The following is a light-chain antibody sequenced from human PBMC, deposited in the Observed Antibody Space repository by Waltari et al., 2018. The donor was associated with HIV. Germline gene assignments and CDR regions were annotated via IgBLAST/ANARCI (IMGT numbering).Light chain of an antibody. CDR3: QQRTNRPPIT. J-gene: IGKJ5*01. V-gene: IGKV3-11*01. CDR2: DAS. CDR1: QSVNTY. Sequence: DIVLTPSPAALVLSQGGRANPSCRASQSVNTYLAWYQQKFGQPARLLIYDASTRATGIPARFAGDGSGTDFTLTISSLVPEDFAVYFCQQRTNRPPITFGQGTRLELK.